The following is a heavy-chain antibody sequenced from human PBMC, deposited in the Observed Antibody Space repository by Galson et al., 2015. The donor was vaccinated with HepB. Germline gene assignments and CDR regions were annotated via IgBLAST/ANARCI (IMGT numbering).Heavy chain of an antibody. CDR2: ISYDGSNK. V-gene: IGHV3-30*18. D-gene: IGHD6-13*01. J-gene: IGHJ4*02. CDR1: GFTFSSYG. CDR3: AKGIAAAPVYY. Sequence: SLRLSCAASGFTFSSYGMHWVRQAPGKGLEWVAVISYDGSNKYYADSVKGRFTISRDNSKNTLYLQMDSLRAEDTAVYYCAKGIAAAPVYYWGQGTLVTVSS.